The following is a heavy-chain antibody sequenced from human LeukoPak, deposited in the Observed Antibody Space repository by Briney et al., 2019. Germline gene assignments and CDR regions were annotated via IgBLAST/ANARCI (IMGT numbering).Heavy chain of an antibody. Sequence: PVGSLRLSCAASGFTFDDYGMSWVRQAPGKGLEWVSGINWNGGRTGYAESVKGRFTISRDNAKNYLYLQMNTLRAEDTALYYCARAVSNSGWYGSVDYWCQGTLVTVSS. CDR1: GFTFDDYG. D-gene: IGHD6-19*01. CDR3: ARAVSNSGWYGSVDY. J-gene: IGHJ4*02. V-gene: IGHV3-20*04. CDR2: INWNGGRT.